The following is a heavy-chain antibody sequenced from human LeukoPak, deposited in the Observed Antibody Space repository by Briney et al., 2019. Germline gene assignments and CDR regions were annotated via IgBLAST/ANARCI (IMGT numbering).Heavy chain of an antibody. D-gene: IGHD6-13*01. CDR2: IYYSGST. Sequence: PSETLSLTCTVSGGSISSYYWSWVRQPPGKGLEWIGYIYYSGSTNYNPSLKSRVTISVDTSKNQFSLNLSSVTAADTAVYYCARHSLIATSDHYYYGMDVWGQGTTVTVSS. CDR3: ARHSLIATSDHYYYGMDV. J-gene: IGHJ6*02. CDR1: GGSISSYY. V-gene: IGHV4-59*08.